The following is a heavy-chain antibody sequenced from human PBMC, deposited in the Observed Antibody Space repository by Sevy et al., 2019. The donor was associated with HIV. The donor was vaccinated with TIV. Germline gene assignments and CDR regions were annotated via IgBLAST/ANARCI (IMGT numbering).Heavy chain of an antibody. V-gene: IGHV1-58*01. CDR2: IVVGSGNR. D-gene: IGHD1-26*01. Sequence: ASVKVSCKASGFTFTSSAVQWVRQARGQRLEWIGWIVVGSGNRNYAQKFQERVTITRDMSTSTAYMELSSLRSEDTAVYYCAASLVGATGFDYWGQGTLVTVSS. CDR1: GFTFTSSA. J-gene: IGHJ4*02. CDR3: AASLVGATGFDY.